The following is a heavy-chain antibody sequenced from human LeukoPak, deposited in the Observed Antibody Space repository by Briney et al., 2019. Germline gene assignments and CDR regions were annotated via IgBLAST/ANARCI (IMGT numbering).Heavy chain of an antibody. Sequence: GGSLRLSCAASGFTFSSYAMSWVRQAPGKGLEWVSAISNSGRSAFYADSVKGRFTISRDNSKNTLYLQMNSLRAEDTAVYYCAKDLYCSSTSCYMDVWGKGTTVTVSS. CDR1: GFTFSSYA. CDR3: AKDLYCSSTSCYMDV. D-gene: IGHD2-2*01. J-gene: IGHJ6*03. V-gene: IGHV3-23*01. CDR2: ISNSGRSA.